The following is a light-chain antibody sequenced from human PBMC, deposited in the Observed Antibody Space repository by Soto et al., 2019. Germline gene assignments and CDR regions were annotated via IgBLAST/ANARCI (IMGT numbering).Light chain of an antibody. Sequence: QLVLTQSPSASASLGALVKLTCTLSSGHSSYAIAWHQQQPEKGPRYLMKLNSDGSHSKGDGIPDRFSGSSSGAERYLTISSLQSEDEADYYCQTWGSYVIFGGGTKLTV. CDR3: QTWGSYVI. J-gene: IGLJ2*01. V-gene: IGLV4-69*01. CDR2: LNSDGSH. CDR1: SGHSSYA.